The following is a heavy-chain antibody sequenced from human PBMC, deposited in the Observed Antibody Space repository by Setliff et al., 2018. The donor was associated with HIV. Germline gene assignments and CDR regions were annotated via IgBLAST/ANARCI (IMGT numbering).Heavy chain of an antibody. J-gene: IGHJ4*02. CDR3: ATGLSSTDPSSNS. Sequence: ASVKVSCKASGYTFTSYGITWVRQAPGQGLEWMGWITADNGNTNYAQKFQGRVTITADKSTSTVYMELSSLRSDDTAVYYCATGLSSTDPSSNSWGQGTPVTVSS. CDR1: GYTFTSYG. CDR2: ITADNGNT. V-gene: IGHV1-18*01. D-gene: IGHD1-1*01.